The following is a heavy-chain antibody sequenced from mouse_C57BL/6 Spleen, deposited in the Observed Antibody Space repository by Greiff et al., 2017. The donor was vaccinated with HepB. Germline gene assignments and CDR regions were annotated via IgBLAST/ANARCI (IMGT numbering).Heavy chain of an antibody. V-gene: IGHV5-17*01. CDR2: ISSGSSTI. J-gene: IGHJ4*01. CDR1: GFTFSDYG. D-gene: IGHD1-1*01. Sequence: EVKLVESGGGLVKPGGSLKLSCAASGFTFSDYGMPWVRQAPEKGLEWVAYISSGSSTIYYADTVKGRCTISRDNAKNTLSLQMTSLRSEDTAMYYCARDGSSYGYAMDYWGQGTSVTVSS. CDR3: ARDGSSYGYAMDY.